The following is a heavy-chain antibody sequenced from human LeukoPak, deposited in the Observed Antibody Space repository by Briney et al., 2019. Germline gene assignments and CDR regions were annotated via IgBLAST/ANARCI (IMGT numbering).Heavy chain of an antibody. CDR1: GGSISSSSYY. CDR2: IYYSGST. J-gene: IGHJ5*02. Sequence: SETLSLTCTVSGGSISSSSYYWGWIRQPPGKGLEWIGSIYYSGSTYYNPSLKSRVTISVDTSKNQFSLKLSSVTAADTAVYYCARDPTRVHYYDKIDPWGQGTLVIVSS. D-gene: IGHD3-22*01. V-gene: IGHV4-39*07. CDR3: ARDPTRVHYYDKIDP.